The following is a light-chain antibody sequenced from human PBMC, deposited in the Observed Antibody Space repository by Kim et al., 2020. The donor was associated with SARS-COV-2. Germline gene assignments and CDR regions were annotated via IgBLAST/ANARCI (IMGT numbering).Light chain of an antibody. J-gene: IGKJ1*01. CDR1: QSVSSN. CDR3: QQYNNWPPA. V-gene: IGKV3-15*01. CDR2: GAS. Sequence: ERVMTQSPATLSVSPGERATLSCRASQSVSSNLAWYQQRPGQAPRLLISGASTRATGIPARFSGSGSGTEFTLTISSLQSEDFAVYYCQQYNNWPPAFGQGTKVDIK.